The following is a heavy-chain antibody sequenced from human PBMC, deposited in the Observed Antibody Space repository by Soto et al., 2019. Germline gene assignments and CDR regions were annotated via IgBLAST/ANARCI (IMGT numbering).Heavy chain of an antibody. Sequence: ASVKVSCKASGYTFTGYYMHWVRQATGQGLEWMGWMNPNSGNTGYAQKFQGRVTMTRNTSISTAYMELSSLRSEDTAVYYCARWGVGPRFYYYGMDVWGQGTTVTVSS. J-gene: IGHJ6*02. CDR3: ARWGVGPRFYYYGMDV. D-gene: IGHD3-16*01. CDR2: MNPNSGNT. V-gene: IGHV1-8*02. CDR1: GYTFTGYY.